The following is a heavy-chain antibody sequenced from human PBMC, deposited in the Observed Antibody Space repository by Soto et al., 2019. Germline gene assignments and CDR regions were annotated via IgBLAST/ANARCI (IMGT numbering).Heavy chain of an antibody. CDR3: AKDHMFGVGTSFFFGMDV. V-gene: IGHV3-30*18. J-gene: IGHJ6*04. CDR1: GFTFSSYA. Sequence: PGGSLRLSCAASGFTFSSYAMHWVRQAPGKGLEWVAVIAYDGTNIHYADSVKGRFTIARDNSKNKLYLQMNSLTTEDRAVYYCAKDHMFGVGTSFFFGMDVWGKGTTVTVSS. D-gene: IGHD3-3*01. CDR2: IAYDGTNI.